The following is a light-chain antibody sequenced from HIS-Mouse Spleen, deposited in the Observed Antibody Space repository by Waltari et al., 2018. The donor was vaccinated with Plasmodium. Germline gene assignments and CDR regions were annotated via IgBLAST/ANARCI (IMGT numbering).Light chain of an antibody. J-gene: IGLJ2*01. Sequence: QSALTQPASVSGSPGQSIPISCNGTSRDVGRSTLVSWYQQHPGKAPKLSIYEGSKRPSGVSNRFSGSKSGNTASLTISGLQAEDEADYYCCSYAGSSTFEVFGGGTKLTVL. CDR3: CSYAGSSTFEV. CDR2: EGS. CDR1: SRDVGRSTL. V-gene: IGLV2-23*03.